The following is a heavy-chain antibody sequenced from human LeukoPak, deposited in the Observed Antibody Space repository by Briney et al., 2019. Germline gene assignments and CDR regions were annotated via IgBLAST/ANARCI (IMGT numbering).Heavy chain of an antibody. Sequence: ASVKVSCKASGYTFTSKGISWVRQAPGQGLEWMGWISAYNGNTNYAQKLQGRVTMTTDTSTSTAYMALRSLRSDDTAVYYCATSPYDLWSGLQFDYWGQGTLVTVSS. J-gene: IGHJ4*02. V-gene: IGHV1-18*01. CDR2: ISAYNGNT. CDR1: GYTFTSKG. CDR3: ATSPYDLWSGLQFDY. D-gene: IGHD3-3*01.